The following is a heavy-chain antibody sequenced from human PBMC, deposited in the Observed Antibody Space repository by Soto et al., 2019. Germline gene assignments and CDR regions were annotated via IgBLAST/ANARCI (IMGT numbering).Heavy chain of an antibody. CDR1: GFTFSNYW. J-gene: IGHJ1*01. CDR2: INTDGTST. V-gene: IGHV3-74*01. D-gene: IGHD3-3*02. CDR3: AGAILS. Sequence: GGSLRLSCAASGFTFSNYWLHWVRQAPGKGLVWVSNINTDGTSTTYADSVKGRFTISRDNAKNTLYLQMNSLRAEDSAVYYCAGAILSWGQGTLVTVSS.